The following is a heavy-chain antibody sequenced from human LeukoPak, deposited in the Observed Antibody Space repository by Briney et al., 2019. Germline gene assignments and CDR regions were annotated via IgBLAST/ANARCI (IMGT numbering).Heavy chain of an antibody. CDR3: ARSSDELGDYGNRQDYYHGMDV. V-gene: IGHV3-21*01. CDR1: GFTFSSYS. Sequence: GGSLRLSCAASGFTFSSYSMNWGRQAPGKGLEWVSSISSSSSYIYYADSVKGRFTISRDNAKNSMYLQKANLRAEDTAGDYCARSSDELGDYGNRQDYYHGMDVWGQGTTVTGSS. J-gene: IGHJ6*02. CDR2: ISSSSSYI. D-gene: IGHD4-17*01.